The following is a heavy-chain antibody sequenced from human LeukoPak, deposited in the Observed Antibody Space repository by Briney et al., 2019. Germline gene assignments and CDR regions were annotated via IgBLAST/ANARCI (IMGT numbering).Heavy chain of an antibody. J-gene: IGHJ4*02. Sequence: GGSLRLSCAASGFTFSHYGMHWVRQAPGKGLEWVAVISYDGTNKYYADSVKGRFTISRDNSKNTLYLQMNSLRSEDTAVYYCTKEGGGYSLAYWGQGTLVTVSS. CDR3: TKEGGGYSLAY. CDR2: ISYDGTNK. CDR1: GFTFSHYG. V-gene: IGHV3-30*18. D-gene: IGHD5-18*01.